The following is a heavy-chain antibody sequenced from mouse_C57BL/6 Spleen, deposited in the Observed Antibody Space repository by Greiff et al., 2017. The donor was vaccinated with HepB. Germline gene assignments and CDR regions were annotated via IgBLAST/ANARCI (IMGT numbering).Heavy chain of an antibody. CDR3: ARYDYDASYAMDY. D-gene: IGHD2-4*01. J-gene: IGHJ4*01. Sequence: SGPELVKPGASVKISCKASGYAFSSSWMNWVKQRPGKGLEWIGRIYPGDGDTNYNGKFKGKATLTADKSSSTAYMQLSSLTSEDSAVYFCARYDYDASYAMDYWGQGTSVTVSS. CDR1: GYAFSSSW. CDR2: IYPGDGDT. V-gene: IGHV1-82*01.